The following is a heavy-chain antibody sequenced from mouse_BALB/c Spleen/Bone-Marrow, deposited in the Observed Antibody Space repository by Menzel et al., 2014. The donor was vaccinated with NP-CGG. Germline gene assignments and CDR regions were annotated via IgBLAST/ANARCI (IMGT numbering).Heavy chain of an antibody. CDR2: IYPANGDT. D-gene: IGHD4-1*01. V-gene: IGHV14-3*02. J-gene: IGHJ4*01. CDR1: GFNIKDTY. CDR3: ARWEYYAMDY. Sequence: DVKLVESGAELVKPGASVKLSCTASGFNIKDTYMHWVKQRPEQGLEWIGRIYPANGDTRYDPKFQGKATITADTSSSTAYLQLSSLTSEDTAVYYCARWEYYAMDYWGQGTSVTVSS.